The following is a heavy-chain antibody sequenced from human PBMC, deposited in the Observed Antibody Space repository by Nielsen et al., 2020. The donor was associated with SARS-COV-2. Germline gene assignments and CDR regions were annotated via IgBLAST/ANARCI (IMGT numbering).Heavy chain of an antibody. CDR1: GFSFSESY. CDR2: ITSSGSPI. J-gene: IGHJ4*02. Sequence: GESLKISCAASGFSFSESYMSWIRQAPGKGLEWISHITSSGSPIYYADSVKGRFTMSRDNAKKSVFLQMNSLRAEDTAVYYCARGSFGELLSPFDSWGRGTLVTVSS. CDR3: ARGSFGELLSPFDS. V-gene: IGHV3-11*01. D-gene: IGHD3-10*01.